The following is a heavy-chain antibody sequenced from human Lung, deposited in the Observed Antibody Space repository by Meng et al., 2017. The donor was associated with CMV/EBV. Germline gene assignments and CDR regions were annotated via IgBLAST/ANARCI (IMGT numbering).Heavy chain of an antibody. V-gene: IGHV3-7*01. CDR1: GFTFSGYW. J-gene: IGHJ6*02. D-gene: IGHD2-8*01. CDR2: IKQDGSDK. CDR3: ARGGPCSNGVCSDYGMDV. Sequence: GGSXRLXCAASGFTFSGYWINWVRQTPGKGLEWVANIKQDGSDKYYADSVKGRFTISRDNAENSLYLQMNSLRAEDTAIYYCARGGPCSNGVCSDYGMDVXGQGXTVTVSS.